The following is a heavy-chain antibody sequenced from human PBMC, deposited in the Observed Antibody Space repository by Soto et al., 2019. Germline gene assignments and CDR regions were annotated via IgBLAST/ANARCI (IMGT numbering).Heavy chain of an antibody. CDR3: ARDNYVKHSSGWPRVSRWFDP. J-gene: IGHJ5*02. Sequence: ASVKVSCKASGYTFTGYYMHWVRQAPGQGLEWMGWINPNSGGTNYAQKLQGRVTMTRDTSISTAYMELSRLRSDDTAVYYCARDNYVKHSSGWPRVSRWFDPWGQGTLVTVS. CDR1: GYTFTGYY. D-gene: IGHD6-19*01. V-gene: IGHV1-2*02. CDR2: INPNSGGT.